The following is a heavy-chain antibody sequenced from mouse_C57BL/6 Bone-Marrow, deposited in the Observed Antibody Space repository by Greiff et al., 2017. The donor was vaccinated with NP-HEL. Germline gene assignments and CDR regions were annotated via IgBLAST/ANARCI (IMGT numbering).Heavy chain of an antibody. CDR3: AHYYYGSSYGYFDV. Sequence: VQLVESGPELVKPGASVKISCKASGYAFSSSWMNWVKQRPGKGLEWIGRIYPGDGDTNYNGKFKGKATLTADKSSSTAYMQLSSLTSEDSAVYFCAHYYYGSSYGYFDVWGTGTTVTVSS. V-gene: IGHV1-82*01. D-gene: IGHD1-1*01. CDR1: GYAFSSSW. J-gene: IGHJ1*03. CDR2: IYPGDGDT.